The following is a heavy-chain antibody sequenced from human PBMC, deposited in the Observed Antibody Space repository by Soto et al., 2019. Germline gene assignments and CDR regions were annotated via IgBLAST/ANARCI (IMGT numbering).Heavy chain of an antibody. J-gene: IGHJ3*02. D-gene: IGHD2-2*02. Sequence: GGSLRLSCAASGFTSWDYDVSWIRQAPGKGLEWVSYISRSGNTMYYGDYVKGRFTISRDNAENSVFLQMISLRAEDTAVYYCVREGRSSTSCNTGCAFDIWGQGTMVTVSS. CDR3: VREGRSSTSCNTGCAFDI. CDR1: GFTSWDYD. CDR2: ISRSGNTM. V-gene: IGHV3-11*01.